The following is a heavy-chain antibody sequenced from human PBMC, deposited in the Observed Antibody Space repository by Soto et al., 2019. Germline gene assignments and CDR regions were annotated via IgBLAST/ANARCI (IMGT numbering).Heavy chain of an antibody. D-gene: IGHD4-17*01. CDR1: GFAFSTYS. V-gene: IGHV3-48*02. Sequence: GGSLRLSCAASGFAFSTYSMNWVRQAPGKGLEWVSYISSSSSIIHYADSVKGRFTISRDNAKNSLYLQMNSLRDEDTAVYYCARDRYGDYAIGYGAFDIWGQGTMVTVSS. CDR2: ISSSSSII. CDR3: ARDRYGDYAIGYGAFDI. J-gene: IGHJ3*02.